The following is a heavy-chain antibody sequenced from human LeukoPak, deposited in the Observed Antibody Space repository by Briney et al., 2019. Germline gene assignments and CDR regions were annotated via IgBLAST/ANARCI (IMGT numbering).Heavy chain of an antibody. D-gene: IGHD5-18*01. V-gene: IGHV4-59*03. J-gene: IGHJ4*02. Sequence: SETLSLTCTVSGGSISSYYWNWIRQPPGKGLEWIGYNYSSGSTNYNPSLKSRVAISVDTSRNQFSLKLSSVTTADTAVYYCARGYGYYFESWGQGTLVTVSS. CDR2: NYSSGST. CDR1: GGSISSYY. CDR3: ARGYGYYFES.